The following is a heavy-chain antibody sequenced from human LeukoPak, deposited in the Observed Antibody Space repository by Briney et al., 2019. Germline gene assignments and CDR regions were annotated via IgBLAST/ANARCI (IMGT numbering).Heavy chain of an antibody. CDR3: ARVRGYSYGSSWVGWFDP. D-gene: IGHD5-18*01. J-gene: IGHJ5*02. Sequence: SETLSLTCTVSGYSISSGYYWGWIRQPPGKGLEWIGNIYHSGSTNYNPSLKSRVTISVDTSKNQFSLKLSSVTAADTAVYYCARVRGYSYGSSWVGWFDPWGQGTLVTVSS. CDR1: GYSISSGYY. CDR2: IYHSGST. V-gene: IGHV4-38-2*02.